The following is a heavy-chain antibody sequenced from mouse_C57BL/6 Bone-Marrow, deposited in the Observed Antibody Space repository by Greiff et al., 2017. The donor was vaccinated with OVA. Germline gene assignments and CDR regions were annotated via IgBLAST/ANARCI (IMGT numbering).Heavy chain of an antibody. CDR2: IYPGSGST. CDR1: GYTFTSYW. Sequence: VQLKQPGAELVKPGASVKMSCKASGYTFTSYWITWVKQRPGQGLEWIGDIYPGSGSTNYNEKFKSKATLTVDTSSSTAYMQLSSLTSEDSAVYYCARRKNGRRKRDWFAYWGQGTLVTVSA. V-gene: IGHV1-55*01. D-gene: IGHD1-1*02. J-gene: IGHJ3*01. CDR3: ARRKNGRRKRDWFAY.